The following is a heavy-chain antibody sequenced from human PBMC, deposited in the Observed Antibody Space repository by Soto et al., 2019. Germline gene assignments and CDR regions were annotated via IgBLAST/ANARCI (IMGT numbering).Heavy chain of an antibody. CDR1: GGSISDYY. CDR3: ARDQLEGNCFDP. V-gene: IGHV4-4*08. CDR2: ISNSGST. D-gene: IGHD1-1*01. Sequence: PSETLSLTCTVSGGSISDYYWSWIRQPPGKGLEWIGYISNSGSTNYNPSLNSRVSITADTSKNNFSLKLTSVSAADTAVYYCARDQLEGNCFDPWGQGTLVTVSS. J-gene: IGHJ5*02.